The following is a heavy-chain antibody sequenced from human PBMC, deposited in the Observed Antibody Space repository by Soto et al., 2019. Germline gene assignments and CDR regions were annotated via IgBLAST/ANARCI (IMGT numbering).Heavy chain of an antibody. CDR3: AGRCDGTNCIGHFDY. V-gene: IGHV1-69*06. CDR1: GGTFNNYV. D-gene: IGHD2-2*01. J-gene: IGHJ4*02. CDR2: IIPIFGTA. Sequence: SLQVSCKASGGTFNNYVINWVRQAPGQGLEWMAGIIPIFGTANYAQKFQGRVTITADKSTSTAYMELNSLRSEDTAVYYCAGRCDGTNCIGHFDYWGQGNLVTVSS.